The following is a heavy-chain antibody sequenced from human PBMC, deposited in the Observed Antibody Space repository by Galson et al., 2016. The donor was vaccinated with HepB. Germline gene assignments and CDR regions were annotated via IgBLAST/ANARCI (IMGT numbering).Heavy chain of an antibody. V-gene: IGHV6-1*01. Sequence: CAISGDSVSSNSAAWNWIRQSPSRGLEWLGRTYYRSNWHYDYAVSVKGRITINPDTSKNQFSLQLNSVTPEDTAVYYCARVSLVTANIWTWSAVEYWGQGALVTVSS. CDR2: TYYRSNWHY. D-gene: IGHD1-20*01. CDR1: GDSVSSNSAA. J-gene: IGHJ4*02. CDR3: ARVSLVTANIWTWSAVEY.